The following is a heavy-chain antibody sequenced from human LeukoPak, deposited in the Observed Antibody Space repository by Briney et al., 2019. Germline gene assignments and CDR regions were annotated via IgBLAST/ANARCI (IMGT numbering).Heavy chain of an antibody. V-gene: IGHV4-59*12. CDR1: GGSISSYY. D-gene: IGHD3-10*01. CDR3: ARSPGGSRSY. CDR2: IYYSGST. Sequence: KPSETLSLTCTVSGGSISSYYWSWIRQPPGKGLEWIGYIYYSGSTNYNPSLKSRVTISVDTSKNQFSLKLSSVTAADTAVYYCARSPGGSRSYWGQGTLVTVSS. J-gene: IGHJ4*02.